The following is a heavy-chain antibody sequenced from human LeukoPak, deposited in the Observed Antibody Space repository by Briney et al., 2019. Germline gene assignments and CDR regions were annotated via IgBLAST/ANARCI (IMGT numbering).Heavy chain of an antibody. V-gene: IGHV3-23*01. CDR1: GFTFSNYD. Sequence: PGGSLRLSCAASGFTFSNYDMSRVRQAPGKGLEWVSSISDSGGSTYYADSVKGRFTISRDNSKNTLYLQMNNLRAADTAVYYCAKDLSRAVAADWFDPWDQGSLVTVSS. CDR2: ISDSGGST. J-gene: IGHJ5*02. CDR3: AKDLSRAVAADWFDP. D-gene: IGHD6-19*01.